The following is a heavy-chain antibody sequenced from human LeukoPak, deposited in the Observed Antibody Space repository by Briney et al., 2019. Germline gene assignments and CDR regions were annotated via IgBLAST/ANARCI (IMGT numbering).Heavy chain of an antibody. CDR3: ARLLDSRTIRFDY. D-gene: IGHD3-22*01. CDR2: IYPGDSDT. CDR1: GYSFTNYW. V-gene: IGHV5-51*01. J-gene: IGHJ4*02. Sequence: GESLKISCKASGYSFTNYWTGWVRPMPGKGLEWMAIIYPGDSDTKYSPSFQGQVTISADKSISTAYLQWSSLKASDTAMYYCARLLDSRTIRFDYWGQGTLVTVSS.